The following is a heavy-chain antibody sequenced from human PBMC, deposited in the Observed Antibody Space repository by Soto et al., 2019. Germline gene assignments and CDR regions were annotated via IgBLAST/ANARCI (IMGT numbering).Heavy chain of an antibody. CDR2: IYSGGST. J-gene: IGHJ6*02. CDR3: ARDRIPTGMDV. V-gene: IGHV3-66*01. Sequence: EVQLVESGGGLVQPGGSLRLSCAASGFTVSSNYMSWVRQAPGKGLEWVSVIYSGGSTYYADSVKGRFTISRDNSKNTLYRQMKSLRAEDTAVYDCARDRIPTGMDVWGQGTTVTVSS. CDR1: GFTVSSNY.